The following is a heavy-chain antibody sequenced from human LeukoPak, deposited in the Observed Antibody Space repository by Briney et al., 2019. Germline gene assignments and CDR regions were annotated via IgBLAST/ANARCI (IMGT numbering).Heavy chain of an antibody. Sequence: GGTLRLSCAASGFTFNRYGMSWVRQAPGKGLEWVSAISGSGGTTYYADSVKGRFTISRDNAKNSLYLQMNSLRAEDTAVYYCARDYGGSSPFDYWGQGTLVTVSS. V-gene: IGHV3-23*01. CDR1: GFTFNRYG. CDR3: ARDYGGSSPFDY. CDR2: ISGSGGTT. J-gene: IGHJ4*02. D-gene: IGHD4-23*01.